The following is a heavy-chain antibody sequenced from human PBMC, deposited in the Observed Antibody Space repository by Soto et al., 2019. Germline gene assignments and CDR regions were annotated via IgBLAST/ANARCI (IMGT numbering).Heavy chain of an antibody. Sequence: ASVKVSCKASGGTFSSYAISWVLQAPGQGLEWMGGIIPIFGTANYAQKFQGRVTVTADESTSTAYMELSSLRSEDTAVYYCARTDFWSGYKGMDVWGQGTTVTVSS. V-gene: IGHV1-69*13. CDR3: ARTDFWSGYKGMDV. J-gene: IGHJ6*02. CDR2: IIPIFGTA. CDR1: GGTFSSYA. D-gene: IGHD3-3*01.